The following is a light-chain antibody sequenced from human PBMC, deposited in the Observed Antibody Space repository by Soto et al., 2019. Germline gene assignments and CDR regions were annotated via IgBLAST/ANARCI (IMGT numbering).Light chain of an antibody. J-gene: IGKJ1*01. CDR3: QFYGDPPKT. V-gene: IGKV3-20*01. CDR2: DAS. Sequence: EIVLTQSPGTLSLSPGERGTLSCRASQSVSSNFLAWYQQKPGQAPRLLIFDASTRATGIPDRFTGRGSGTNFTLTISRLEPEDLAVYYCQFYGDPPKTFGQGTKVEIK. CDR1: QSVSSNF.